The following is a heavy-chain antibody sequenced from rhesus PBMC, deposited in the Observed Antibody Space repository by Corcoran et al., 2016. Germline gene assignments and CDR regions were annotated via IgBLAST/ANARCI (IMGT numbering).Heavy chain of an antibody. D-gene: IGHD6-25*01. CDR2: VFWDDSK. V-gene: IGHV2-152*01. CDR1: VFSFITTGMG. CDR3: AREATSSGFLFDS. Sequence: QVTLKESGPALVKPTQTLTLACSFSVFSFITTGMGVGLVRQPPGKAPEWLALVFWDDSKYYGSSLNTRLTVFKDTHKTQVVLTVTHVDPLDTATYYCAREATSSGFLFDSWGQGVLVTVSS. J-gene: IGHJ4*01.